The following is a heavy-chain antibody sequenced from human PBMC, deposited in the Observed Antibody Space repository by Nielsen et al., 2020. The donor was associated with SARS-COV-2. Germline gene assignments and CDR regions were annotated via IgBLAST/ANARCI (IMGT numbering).Heavy chain of an antibody. V-gene: IGHV3-15*01. CDR1: GFTFSNAW. CDR3: TTAGGNSVFDY. D-gene: IGHD4-23*01. Sequence: GGSLRLSCAASGFTFSNAWMSWVRQAPGKGPEWVGRIKSKTDGGTTDFAAPVKGRFTISRDDSKNTLHLQMDSLQSEDTAVYYCTTAGGNSVFDYWGQGTLVTVSS. CDR2: IKSKTDGGTT. J-gene: IGHJ4*02.